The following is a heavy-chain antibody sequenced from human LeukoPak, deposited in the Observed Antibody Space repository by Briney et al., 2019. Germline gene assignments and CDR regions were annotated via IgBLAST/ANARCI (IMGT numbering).Heavy chain of an antibody. CDR2: MYDNLMT. J-gene: IGHJ4*02. D-gene: IGHD5-18*01. CDR1: AGSINSHY. CDR3: ATIKRGSIFGYFDF. Sequence: PSETLSLTCSVPAGSINSHYWSWLRQAPGKGLEWIGYMYDNLMTKDNPALKSRLTLSADTSKSQFSLRLSAVTAADTATCYCATIKRGSIFGYFDFWGQGILVTVSS. V-gene: IGHV4-59*11.